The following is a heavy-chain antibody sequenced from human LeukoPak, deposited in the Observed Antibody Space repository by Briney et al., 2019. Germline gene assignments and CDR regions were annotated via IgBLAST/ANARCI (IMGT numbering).Heavy chain of an antibody. CDR2: INPNSGGT. CDR1: GYTFTGYY. V-gene: IGHV1-2*02. Sequence: ASVKVSCKASGYTFTGYYMHWVRQAPGQGLEWMGWINPNSGGTNYAQKFQGRVTMTRDTSISTAYMELSRLRSDDTAVYYCARSKEEGTGTPGPYYYYMDVWGKGTTVTVSS. CDR3: ARSKEEGTGTPGPYYYYMDV. D-gene: IGHD1-1*01. J-gene: IGHJ6*03.